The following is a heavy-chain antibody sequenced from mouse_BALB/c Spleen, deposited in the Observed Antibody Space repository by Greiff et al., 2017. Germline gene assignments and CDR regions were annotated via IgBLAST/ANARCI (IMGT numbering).Heavy chain of an antibody. CDR2: ISSGGGST. V-gene: IGHV5-12-1*01. D-gene: IGHD3-3*01. Sequence: EVQLVESGGGLVKPGGSLKLSCAASGFAFSSYDMSWVRQTPEKRLEWVAYISSGGGSTYYPDTVKGRFTISRDNAKNTLYLQMSSLKSEDTAMYYCARHEGRAMDYWGQGTSVTVSS. CDR3: ARHEGRAMDY. J-gene: IGHJ4*01. CDR1: GFAFSSYD.